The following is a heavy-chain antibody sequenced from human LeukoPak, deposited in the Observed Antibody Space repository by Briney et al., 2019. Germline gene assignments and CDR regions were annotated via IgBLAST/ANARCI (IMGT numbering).Heavy chain of an antibody. J-gene: IGHJ6*02. Sequence: GGSLRLSCAASGFTFSSYAMHWVRQAPGKGLEWVAVISYDGSNKYYADSVKGRFTIPRDNSKNTLYLQMNSLRAEDTAVYYCARARIAAAGARVSYYGMDVWGQGTTVTVSS. CDR2: ISYDGSNK. CDR1: GFTFSSYA. V-gene: IGHV3-30*04. CDR3: ARARIAAAGARVSYYGMDV. D-gene: IGHD6-13*01.